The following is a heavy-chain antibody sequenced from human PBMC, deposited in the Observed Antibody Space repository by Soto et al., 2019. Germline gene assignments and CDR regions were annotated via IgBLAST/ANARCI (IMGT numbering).Heavy chain of an antibody. CDR3: AKQRTTVTTSFDY. J-gene: IGHJ4*02. CDR2: ISGYGGST. D-gene: IGHD4-17*01. CDR1: GFTFGAHP. Sequence: EVQLLESGGCLVQPGGSLTVSCAASGFTFGAHPMSWVRLAPGKGLEWVSTISGYGGSTYYPDSLKGRFIISRDNSKNTLYLQINTLRAEDTAIYFCAKQRTTVTTSFDYWGQGTLVTVSS. V-gene: IGHV3-23*01.